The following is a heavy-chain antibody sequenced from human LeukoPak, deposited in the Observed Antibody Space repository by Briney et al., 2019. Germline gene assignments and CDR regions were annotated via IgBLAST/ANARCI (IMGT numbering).Heavy chain of an antibody. V-gene: IGHV3-23*01. D-gene: IGHD6-19*01. CDR1: GFTFSSYA. CDR2: ISGSGGST. J-gene: IGHJ4*02. Sequence: GGSLRLSCAASGFTFSSYAMSWVRQAPGKGLEWVSAISGSGGSTYYADSVKGRFTISRDNSKNTLYLQMNSLRAEDTAVYYCARDLVAGTGNYWGQGTLVTVSS. CDR3: ARDLVAGTGNY.